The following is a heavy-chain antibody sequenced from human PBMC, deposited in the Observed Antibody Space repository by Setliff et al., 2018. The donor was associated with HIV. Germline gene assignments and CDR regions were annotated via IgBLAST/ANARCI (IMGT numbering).Heavy chain of an antibody. CDR2: IYYSGTT. V-gene: IGHV4-39*01. D-gene: IGHD3-10*01. Sequence: PSETLSLTCTVSGASVNSNNYYWGWIRQPPGKGLEWIASIYYSGTTNYNPSLKSRVTISVDTSKNQFSLKLSSVTAADTAVYYCARLSLSLVRGIINSGDRFFDYWGQGSLVTVSS. CDR3: ARLSLSLVRGIINSGDRFFDY. J-gene: IGHJ4*02. CDR1: GASVNSNNYY.